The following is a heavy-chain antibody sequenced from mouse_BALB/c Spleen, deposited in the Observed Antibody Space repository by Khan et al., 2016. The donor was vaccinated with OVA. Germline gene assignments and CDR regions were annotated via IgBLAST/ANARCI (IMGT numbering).Heavy chain of an antibody. J-gene: IGHJ4*01. Sequence: QIQLVQSGPELKKPGEPVKISCKASGYTFTNYGMNWVKQSPGKALKWMGWINTYTGEPTYADDFKGRFAFSLETSASTAYLQINNLKKEDTATYFCARPPYVSYTLAYWGQGTSVSVSS. CDR1: GYTFTNYG. V-gene: IGHV9-3-1*01. D-gene: IGHD1-1*01. CDR2: INTYTGEP. CDR3: ARPPYVSYTLAY.